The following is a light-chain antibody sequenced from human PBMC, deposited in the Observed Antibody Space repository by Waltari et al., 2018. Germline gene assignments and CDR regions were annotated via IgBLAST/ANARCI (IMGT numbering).Light chain of an antibody. Sequence: QSALTQPPSVSGSPGQSVTISCTGSSSDVGSYTRVSWYQQSPGTAPKLMIYEVTNRPSGVPDRFSGSKSGNTASLTISGLQAEDEADYYCSSYTSSSTLGVFGGGTKLTVL. CDR1: SSDVGSYTR. CDR2: EVT. CDR3: SSYTSSSTLGV. J-gene: IGLJ2*01. V-gene: IGLV2-18*02.